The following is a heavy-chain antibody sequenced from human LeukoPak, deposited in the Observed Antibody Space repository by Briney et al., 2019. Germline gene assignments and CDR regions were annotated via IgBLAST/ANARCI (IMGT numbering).Heavy chain of an antibody. Sequence: GDSLKISCKGSGYSFTSYRIGWVRQMPGKGLEWMGIIYPGDSDTRYSPPFQGQVTISADKSISTAYLQWSSLRASDTAMYYCARRRGATVTDFDYWGQGTLVTVSS. J-gene: IGHJ4*02. D-gene: IGHD4-17*01. V-gene: IGHV5-51*01. CDR1: GYSFTSYR. CDR2: IYPGDSDT. CDR3: ARRRGATVTDFDY.